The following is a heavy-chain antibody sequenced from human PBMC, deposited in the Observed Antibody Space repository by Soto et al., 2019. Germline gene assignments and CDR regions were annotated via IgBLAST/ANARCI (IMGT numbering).Heavy chain of an antibody. D-gene: IGHD3-3*01. CDR1: GGSFSGYY. Sequence: SETLSLTCAVYGGSFSGYYWSWIRQPPGKGLEWIGEINHSGSTSYNPSLKSRVTISVDTSKNQFSLKLSSVTAADTAVYYCARTLRFLEWFPSSPWFDPWGQGTLVTVSS. CDR2: INHSGST. CDR3: ARTLRFLEWFPSSPWFDP. J-gene: IGHJ5*02. V-gene: IGHV4-34*01.